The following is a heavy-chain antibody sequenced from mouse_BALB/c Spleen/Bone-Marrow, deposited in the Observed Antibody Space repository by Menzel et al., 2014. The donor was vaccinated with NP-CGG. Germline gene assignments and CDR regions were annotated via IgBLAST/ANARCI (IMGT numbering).Heavy chain of an antibody. Sequence: EVHLVESGGGLVQPGGSRKLSCAASGFTFSSFGMHWVRQAPEKGLERVAYISRGSSTLYYADTVKGRFTISRDNPKNTLFLQMTSLRSEDTAMYYCARGGYYVPSYFDYWGQGTTPTVSS. CDR2: ISRGSSTL. CDR1: GFTFSSFG. CDR3: ARGGYYVPSYFDY. J-gene: IGHJ2*01. V-gene: IGHV5-17*02. D-gene: IGHD2-3*01.